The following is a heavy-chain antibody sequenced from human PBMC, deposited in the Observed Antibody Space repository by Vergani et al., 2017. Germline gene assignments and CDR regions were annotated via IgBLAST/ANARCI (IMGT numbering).Heavy chain of an antibody. V-gene: IGHV4-34*01. CDR2: INRSGRT. Sequence: QVRLQQWGAGLLKASETLSLTCAVFGESFSTHYWSWIRQPPGKGLEWVGEINRSGRTNYNPSLKSRVTISVDTSKNQFSLKLTSVTAADTAVYYCARLSSGWDIWGQGTMVTVSS. CDR1: GESFSTHY. CDR3: ARLSSGWDI. J-gene: IGHJ3*02. D-gene: IGHD6-19*01.